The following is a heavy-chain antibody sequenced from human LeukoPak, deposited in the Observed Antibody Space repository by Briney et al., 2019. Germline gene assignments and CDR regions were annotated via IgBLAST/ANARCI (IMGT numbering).Heavy chain of an antibody. Sequence: SQTLSLTCTVSGGSISSGGYYWSWIRQPPGKGLEWIGYIYHSGSTYYNPSLKSRVTISVDRSKNQFSLKLSSVTAADTAVYYCARAGFGEFTFDYWGQGTLVTVSS. CDR1: GGSISSGGYY. V-gene: IGHV4-30-2*01. J-gene: IGHJ4*02. D-gene: IGHD3-10*01. CDR2: IYHSGST. CDR3: ARAGFGEFTFDY.